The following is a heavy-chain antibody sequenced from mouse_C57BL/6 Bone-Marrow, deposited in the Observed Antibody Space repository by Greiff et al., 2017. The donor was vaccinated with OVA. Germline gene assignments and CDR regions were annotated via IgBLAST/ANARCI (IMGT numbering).Heavy chain of an antibody. CDR2: INPNNGGT. J-gene: IGHJ1*03. CDR3: ARGYGLAWYFDV. V-gene: IGHV1-22*01. Sequence: EVQLQQSGPELVKPGASVKMSCKASGYTFTDYNMHWVKQSPGKSLEWIGYINPNNGGTSYNQKFKGKATLTVNKSSSTAYMELRSLTSEDSAVYYCARGYGLAWYFDVWGTGTTVTVSS. D-gene: IGHD1-1*01. CDR1: GYTFTDYN.